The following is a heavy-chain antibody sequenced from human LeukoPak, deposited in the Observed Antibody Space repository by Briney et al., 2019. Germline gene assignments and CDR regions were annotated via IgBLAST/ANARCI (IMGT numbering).Heavy chain of an antibody. D-gene: IGHD1-26*01. J-gene: IGHJ6*03. CDR2: ITSNGSDT. V-gene: IGHV3-48*03. Sequence: VGSLRLSCAGSGFTLGSYAMNWVRQAPGRGLEWVSFITSNGSDTYYADSVTGRFATSSDNAKESLYLQMNGLRVEDTAVCYFVTGTYRSFYYYYIDVWGKGST. CDR3: VTGTYRSFYYYYIDV. CDR1: GFTLGSYA.